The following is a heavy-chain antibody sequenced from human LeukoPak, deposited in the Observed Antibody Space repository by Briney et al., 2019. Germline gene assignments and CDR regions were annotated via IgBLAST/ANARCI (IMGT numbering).Heavy chain of an antibody. CDR3: AKDHAATHYYFDY. Sequence: PGGSLRLSCAASGFTVSSNYMSWVRQAPGKGLEWVSVIYSGGSTYYADSVKGRFTISRDNSKNTLYLQMNSLRAEDTAVYYCAKDHAATHYYFDYWGQGTLVTVSS. CDR1: GFTVSSNY. D-gene: IGHD6-13*01. J-gene: IGHJ4*02. CDR2: IYSGGST. V-gene: IGHV3-53*01.